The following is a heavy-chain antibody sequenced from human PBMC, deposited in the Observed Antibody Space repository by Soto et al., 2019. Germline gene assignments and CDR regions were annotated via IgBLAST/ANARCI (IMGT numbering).Heavy chain of an antibody. CDR3: ARDQDDYGDSVLGDSYYYHSYGLDV. CDR1: GFTFSNYA. Sequence: QLLESGGGLVPPGGSLRLSYAASGFTFSNYAMSWVRQAPGKGLEWVAGISGSDGRTFHADPVKGRFTISRDNSRNTLYLQMSRLRAQDTDVYYCARDQDDYGDSVLGDSYYYHSYGLDVWGQGTTVTVSS. J-gene: IGHJ6*02. D-gene: IGHD4-17*01. V-gene: IGHV3-23*01. CDR2: ISGSDGRT.